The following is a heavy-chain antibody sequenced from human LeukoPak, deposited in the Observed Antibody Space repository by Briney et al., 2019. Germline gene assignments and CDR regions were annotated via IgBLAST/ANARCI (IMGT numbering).Heavy chain of an antibody. J-gene: IGHJ2*01. D-gene: IGHD3-10*01. V-gene: IGHV5-51*01. CDR2: IYPGDSDT. CDR1: GYSFTSYW. Sequence: GESLKISCKGSGYSFTSYWIGWVRQMPGKGLEWMGIIYPGDSDTRYSPSFQGQVTISADKSISTAYLQWSSLKASDTAMYYCARHTRGSGRPGYFDLWGRGTLVTVSS. CDR3: ARHTRGSGRPGYFDL.